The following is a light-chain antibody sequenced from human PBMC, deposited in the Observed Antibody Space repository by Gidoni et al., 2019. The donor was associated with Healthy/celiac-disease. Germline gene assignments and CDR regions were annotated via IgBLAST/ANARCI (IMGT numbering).Light chain of an antibody. CDR2: GNS. CDR3: QSYDSSLSGYVV. CDR1: SSNTWAGYD. V-gene: IGLV1-40*01. Sequence: HSVLTQPPSVSGAPGQRVTIPCTVSSSNTWAGYDVPWYQQLPGTAPKLLIYGNSNRPSGGPDRFSGSKSGTSASLAISGLQAEDEADYYCQSYDSSLSGYVVFGGGTKLTVL. J-gene: IGLJ2*01.